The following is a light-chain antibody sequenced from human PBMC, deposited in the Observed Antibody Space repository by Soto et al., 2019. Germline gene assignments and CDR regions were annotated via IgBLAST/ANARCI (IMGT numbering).Light chain of an antibody. CDR2: GAS. CDR3: QQYNNWPPHT. V-gene: IGKV3-15*01. CDR1: QSVSSN. Sequence: EIVMTQSPATLSASPGERATLSCRASQSVSSNLAWYQQKPGQAPRLLIYGASTRATGIPARFSGSGSGTEFTLTISSLQSEDFAVYYWQQYNNWPPHTFGQGTKLEIK. J-gene: IGKJ2*01.